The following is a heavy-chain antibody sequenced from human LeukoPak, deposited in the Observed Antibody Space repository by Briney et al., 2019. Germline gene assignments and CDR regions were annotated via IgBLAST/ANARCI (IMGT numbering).Heavy chain of an antibody. D-gene: IGHD2-15*01. CDR2: ISSSGSTI. J-gene: IGHJ4*02. Sequence: GGSLRLSCAASGFTFSDYYMSWIRQAPGKGLEWVSYISSSGSTIYYADSVKGRFTISRDNAKNSLYLQMDSLRAEDTAVYYCARDVKYCTGGSCFSPFDYWGQGTLVTVSS. CDR1: GFTFSDYY. V-gene: IGHV3-11*04. CDR3: ARDVKYCTGGSCFSPFDY.